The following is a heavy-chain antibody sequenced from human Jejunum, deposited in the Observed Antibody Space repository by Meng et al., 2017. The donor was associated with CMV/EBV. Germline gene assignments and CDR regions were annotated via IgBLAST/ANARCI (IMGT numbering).Heavy chain of an antibody. CDR1: GFSVSDSY. CDR2: MHSGGDT. V-gene: IGHV3-66*01. J-gene: IGHJ4*02. D-gene: IGHD3-10*01. CDR3: ARGEGVPPGE. Sequence: VRVGESRGGLVQPGGALRLSCAVSGFSVSDSYMNWVRQAPEKGLEWVSVMHSGGDTYYAESVKGRFTISRDDSKNTIYLQMNNLKTEDTALYYCARGEGVPPGEWGQGTLVTVSS.